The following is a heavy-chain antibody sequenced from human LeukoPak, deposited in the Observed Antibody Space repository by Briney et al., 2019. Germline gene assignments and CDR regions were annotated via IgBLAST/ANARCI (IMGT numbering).Heavy chain of an antibody. CDR3: AKAVWWLLPDY. D-gene: IGHD2-15*01. Sequence: GESLRLSCAASGFSFSAYWMSWVRQAPGKGLEWVANIKVDGTEKYYVDSVKGRFTISRDNRKNSLYLQMNSLRPEDTALYYCAKAVWWLLPDYWGQGSLVTVSS. V-gene: IGHV3-7*05. CDR1: GFSFSAYW. CDR2: IKVDGTEK. J-gene: IGHJ4*02.